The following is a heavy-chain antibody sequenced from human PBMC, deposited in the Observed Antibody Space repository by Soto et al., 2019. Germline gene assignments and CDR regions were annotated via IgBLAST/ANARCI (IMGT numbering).Heavy chain of an antibody. V-gene: IGHV1-18*01. J-gene: IGHJ4*02. CDR2: ITTDNGKT. CDR1: GYTFTSYG. CDR3: ATRSPAFYY. Sequence: QVQLVQSGPEVKKPGASVKVSCKTSGYTFTSYGITWVRQAPGQGLEWMGWITTDNGKTTYAQKFQGRVTMTTDTSSGTEYIALRSLRSDDTALYDGATRSPAFYYWGQGTLVTVAS.